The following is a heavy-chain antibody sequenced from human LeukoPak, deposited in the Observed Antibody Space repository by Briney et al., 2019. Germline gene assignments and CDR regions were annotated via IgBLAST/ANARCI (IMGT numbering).Heavy chain of an antibody. D-gene: IGHD1-14*01. J-gene: IGHJ6*03. CDR2: IYHSGST. CDR1: GGSISSGTYY. V-gene: IGHV4-39*07. CDR3: ARDRKYYYHMDV. Sequence: PSETLSLTCTVSGGSISSGTYYWGWIRQPPGKGLEWIGSIYHSGSTYYNPSLKSRVTISVDTSKNQFSLKLSSLTAADTAVYYCARDRKYYYHMDVWGKGTTVTVSS.